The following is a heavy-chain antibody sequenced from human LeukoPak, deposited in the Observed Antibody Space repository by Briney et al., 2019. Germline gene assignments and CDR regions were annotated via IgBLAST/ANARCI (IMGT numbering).Heavy chain of an antibody. V-gene: IGHV3-30*04. CDR1: GSTFSSYA. Sequence: PGGSLRLSCAASGSTFSSYAMHWVRQAPGKGLEWVAVISYDGNLKYYADSVRGRFTISRDNSKNTMYVQMNSLRAEDTAVYYCARELLWFGELEGDYGMDVWGKGTTVIVSS. CDR3: ARELLWFGELEGDYGMDV. D-gene: IGHD3-10*01. J-gene: IGHJ6*04. CDR2: ISYDGNLK.